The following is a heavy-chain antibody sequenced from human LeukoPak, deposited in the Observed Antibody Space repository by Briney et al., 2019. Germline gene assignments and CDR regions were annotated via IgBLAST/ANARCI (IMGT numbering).Heavy chain of an antibody. V-gene: IGHV4-4*07. CDR1: GGSISSYY. J-gene: IGHJ4*02. Sequence: PSETLSLTCTVSGGSISSYYWSWIRQPAGKGLEWIGRIYTSGSTNYNPSLKSRVTMSVDTSKNQFSLKLSSVTAADTAVYYCARGWAYSGSFSQFDYWGQGTLVTVSS. CDR2: IYTSGST. CDR3: ARGWAYSGSFSQFDY. D-gene: IGHD1-26*01.